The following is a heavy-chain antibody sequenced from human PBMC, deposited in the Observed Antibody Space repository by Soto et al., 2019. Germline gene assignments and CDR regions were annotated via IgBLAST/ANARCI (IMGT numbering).Heavy chain of an antibody. Sequence: VQLLESGGGLVQPGGSLRLSCVASGFTFSNYAMSWVRQAPAKAPEWVSSINIVGGATNYADSVRGRFAMSRDDSTNTVFLQMNSLRADDTAVYYCTKNYYFDSWGQGTLVTVSS. CDR1: GFTFSNYA. CDR2: INIVGGAT. J-gene: IGHJ4*02. V-gene: IGHV3-23*01. CDR3: TKNYYFDS.